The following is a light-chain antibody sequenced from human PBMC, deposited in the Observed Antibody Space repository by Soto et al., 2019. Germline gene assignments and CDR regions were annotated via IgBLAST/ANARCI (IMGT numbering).Light chain of an antibody. CDR1: QSVSSSY. Sequence: EIVLTQSPGTLSLSPGERATLSCRASQSVSSSYLAWYQQKPGQAPRLLIYGASSRATGIPDRFSGSGSGTDFTLTISRLETEDFAVYYCQQYGSHRGTFGQGTKVEIK. CDR2: GAS. V-gene: IGKV3-20*01. CDR3: QQYGSHRGT. J-gene: IGKJ1*01.